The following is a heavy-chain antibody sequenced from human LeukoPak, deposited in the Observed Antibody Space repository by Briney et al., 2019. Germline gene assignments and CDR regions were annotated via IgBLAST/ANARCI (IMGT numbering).Heavy chain of an antibody. V-gene: IGHV3-53*03. D-gene: IGHD3-22*01. CDR1: GFTVSSND. Sequence: PGGSLRLSCAASGFTVSSNDMSWVRQAPGKGLEWVSLIYSGGTTYYADSVKGRFTISRDNAKNSLYLQMNSLRAEDTAVYYCARARSGYYMDVWGKGTTVTVSS. CDR2: IYSGGTT. J-gene: IGHJ6*03. CDR3: ARARSGYYMDV.